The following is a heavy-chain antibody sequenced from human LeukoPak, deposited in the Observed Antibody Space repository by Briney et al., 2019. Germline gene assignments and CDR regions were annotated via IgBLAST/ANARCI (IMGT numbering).Heavy chain of an antibody. Sequence: GGSLRLSCAASGFTFSSFTMNWVRQAPGKGLEWASSISPTGISTWHADSVKGRFTISRDNAKNSVHLQMTNLRVDDTAVYYCGRDYLGESGAGGPWGQGILVTVSS. D-gene: IGHD3-10*01. J-gene: IGHJ5*02. CDR1: GFTFSSFT. CDR3: GRDYLGESGAGGP. CDR2: ISPTGIST. V-gene: IGHV3-21*01.